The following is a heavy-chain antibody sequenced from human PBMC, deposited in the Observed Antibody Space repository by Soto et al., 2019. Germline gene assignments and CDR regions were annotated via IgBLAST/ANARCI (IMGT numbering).Heavy chain of an antibody. D-gene: IGHD3-3*01. CDR3: ARQSSGFLEWLSSGDY. Sequence: QLQLQESGPGLVKPSETLSLTCTVSGGSISSSSYYWGWIRQPPGKGLEWIGSIYYSGSTYYNPSLKSRVTISVDTSKNQFSLKLSSVTAADTAVYYCARQSSGFLEWLSSGDYWGQGTLVTVSS. J-gene: IGHJ4*02. CDR2: IYYSGST. V-gene: IGHV4-39*01. CDR1: GGSISSSSYY.